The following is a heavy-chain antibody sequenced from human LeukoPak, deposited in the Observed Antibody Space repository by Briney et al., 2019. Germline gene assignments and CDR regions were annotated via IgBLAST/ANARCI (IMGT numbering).Heavy chain of an antibody. D-gene: IGHD3-22*01. CDR1: GFTFSNVW. CDR3: ARRPYSDTSGRLSDV. V-gene: IGHV3-48*02. CDR2: IGSSGSPT. Sequence: GGSLRLSCAASGFTFSNVWMNWVRQAPGKGLEWISYIGSSGSPTHYADSVGGRFTISRDNAKNSLYLQMNSLRDEDTAVYFCARRPYSDTSGRLSDVWGQGTTVTVSS. J-gene: IGHJ6*02.